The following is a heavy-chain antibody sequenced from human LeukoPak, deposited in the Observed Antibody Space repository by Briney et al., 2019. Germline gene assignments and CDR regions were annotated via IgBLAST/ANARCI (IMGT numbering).Heavy chain of an antibody. CDR1: GGSFSGYY. V-gene: IGHV4-34*01. Sequence: SETLSLTCAVYGGSFSGYYWSWIRRPPGKGLEWIGEINHSGSTNYNPSLKSRVTISVDTSKNQFSLKLSSVTAADTAVYYCARSTRIAAAGTGGDYWGQGTLVTVSS. D-gene: IGHD6-13*01. J-gene: IGHJ4*02. CDR2: INHSGST. CDR3: ARSTRIAAAGTGGDY.